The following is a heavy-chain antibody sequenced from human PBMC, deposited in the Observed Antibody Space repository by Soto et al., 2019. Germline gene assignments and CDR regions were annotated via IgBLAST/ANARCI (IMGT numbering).Heavy chain of an antibody. J-gene: IGHJ5*02. CDR1: GGSFSGYY. CDR2: INHSGST. Sequence: SETLSLTCAVYGGSFSGYYWSWIRQPPGKGLEWIGEINHSGSTNYNPSLKSRVTISVDTSKNQFSLKLSSVTAADTAVYYCAREGAAAVRFRFDPWGQGTLATVSS. CDR3: AREGAAAVRFRFDP. D-gene: IGHD6-13*01. V-gene: IGHV4-34*01.